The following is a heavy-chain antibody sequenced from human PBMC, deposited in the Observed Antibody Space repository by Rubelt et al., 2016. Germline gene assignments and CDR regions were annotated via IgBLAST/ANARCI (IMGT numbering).Heavy chain of an antibody. CDR2: IYYSGST. CDR3: ARCTYTYGYDWIDP. Sequence: VQLQESGPGLVKPSETLSLTCTVSGGSLSGYYWSWIRQPPGKGMDGIGYIYYSGSTKYNPSLNSRVTMSVDTSNNQFSLKLSSVTAADTAVYYCARCTYTYGYDWIDPWGQGTLVTVSS. V-gene: IGHV4-59*01. CDR1: GGSLSGYY. J-gene: IGHJ5*02. D-gene: IGHD5-18*01.